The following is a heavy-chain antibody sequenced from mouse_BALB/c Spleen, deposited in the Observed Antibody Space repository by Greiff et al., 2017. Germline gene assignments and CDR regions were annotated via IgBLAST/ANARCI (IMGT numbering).Heavy chain of an antibody. V-gene: IGHV14-3*02. D-gene: IGHD2-3*01. CDR3: ARVEGYYVFDY. CDR2: IDPANGNT. J-gene: IGHJ2*01. Sequence: EVQLQQSGAELVKPGDSVKLSCTASGFNIKDTYMHWVKQRPEQGLEWIGRIDPANGNTKYDPKFQGKATITADTSSNTAYLQLSSLTSEDTAVYYCARVEGYYVFDYWGQGTTLTVSS. CDR1: GFNIKDTY.